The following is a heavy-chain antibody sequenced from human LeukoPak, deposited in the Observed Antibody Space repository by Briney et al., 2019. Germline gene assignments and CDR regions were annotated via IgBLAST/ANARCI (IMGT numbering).Heavy chain of an antibody. Sequence: GGSLRLSCAASGFTFSDYYMSWIRQAPGKGLEWVSYISSSGSTIYYADSVKGRFTISRDNAKNSLYLQMNSLRAEDTAVYYCARVNRAQPIADRNYYYYMDVWGKGTTVTVSS. V-gene: IGHV3-11*01. CDR2: ISSSGSTI. CDR1: GFTFSDYY. D-gene: IGHD6-6*01. CDR3: ARVNRAQPIADRNYYYYMDV. J-gene: IGHJ6*03.